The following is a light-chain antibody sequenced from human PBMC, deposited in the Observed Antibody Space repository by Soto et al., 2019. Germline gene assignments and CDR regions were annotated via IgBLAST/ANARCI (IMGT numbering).Light chain of an antibody. CDR2: LGS. Sequence: TVMTQSPLSLPVTPGEPASISCRSSQSLLHSNGYNYLDWYLQKPGQSPQLLIYLGSNRASGVPDRFSGSGSGTDFTLKISRVEAEDVGVYYCMQALQTPFTFGPGTKLDIK. V-gene: IGKV2-28*01. J-gene: IGKJ3*01. CDR1: QSLLHSNGYNY. CDR3: MQALQTPFT.